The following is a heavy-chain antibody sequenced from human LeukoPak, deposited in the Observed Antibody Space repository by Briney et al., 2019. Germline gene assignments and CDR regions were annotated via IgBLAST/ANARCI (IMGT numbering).Heavy chain of an antibody. V-gene: IGHV3-49*04. D-gene: IGHD3-22*01. J-gene: IGHJ4*02. Sequence: PGGSLRLSCTASVFSYGDYFMSWVRQAPGMGLEWVGLIRTKAYGGTTEYAASVKGRFTISRDDSKTIAYLQMNSLKTEDTAMYYCTRVGDGSGFFNYWGQGALVTVSS. CDR2: IRTKAYGGTT. CDR1: VFSYGDYF. CDR3: TRVGDGSGFFNY.